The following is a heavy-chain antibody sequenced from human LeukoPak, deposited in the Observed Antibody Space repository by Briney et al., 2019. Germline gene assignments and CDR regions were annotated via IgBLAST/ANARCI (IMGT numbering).Heavy chain of an antibody. D-gene: IGHD7-27*01. Sequence: NSAETLSLTCTVSGGPINSTSYFWGWIRQPPGKGLEFILIISDPWTTYYNPSLKSRVAIAADTSKNQVSLKLTSVTAADAAVYYCARLHWGSGGSGSFDFWGQGTLVTVSS. CDR3: ARLHWGSGGSGSFDF. V-gene: IGHV4-39*01. CDR1: GGPINSTSYF. J-gene: IGHJ4*02. CDR2: ISDPWTT.